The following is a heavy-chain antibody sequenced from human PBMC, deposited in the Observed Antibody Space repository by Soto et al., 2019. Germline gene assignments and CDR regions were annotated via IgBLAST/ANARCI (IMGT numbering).Heavy chain of an antibody. CDR3: ARADHDYIWGSYRQTAFDY. D-gene: IGHD3-16*02. J-gene: IGHJ4*02. CDR2: INHSGST. Sequence: QVQLQQWGAGLLKPSETLSLTCAVYGGSLSGYYWSWIRQPPGKGLEWIGEINHSGSTNYNPSLKSRVTISVDTSKNQFSLKLSSVTAADTAVYYCARADHDYIWGSYRQTAFDYWGQGTLVTVSS. V-gene: IGHV4-34*01. CDR1: GGSLSGYY.